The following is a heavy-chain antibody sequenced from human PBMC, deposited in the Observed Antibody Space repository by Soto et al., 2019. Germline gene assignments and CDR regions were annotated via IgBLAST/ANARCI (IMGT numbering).Heavy chain of an antibody. J-gene: IGHJ4*02. CDR1: GFRFGDYY. V-gene: IGHV3-11*01. CDR2: ISSSAYTI. Sequence: GSLRLSCAASGFRFGDYYMSWIRQAPGKGLEWVSYISSSAYTIYYAASVEGRFTISRDNAKNSLFLQMNSLRADDTAVYYCARGLVVAATRGPLDYWGPGILVTVSS. CDR3: ARGLVVAATRGPLDY. D-gene: IGHD2-15*01.